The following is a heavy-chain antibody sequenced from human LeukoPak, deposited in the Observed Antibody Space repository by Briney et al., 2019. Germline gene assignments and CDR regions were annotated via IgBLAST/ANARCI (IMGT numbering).Heavy chain of an antibody. D-gene: IGHD6-6*01. J-gene: IGHJ6*02. V-gene: IGHV3-30*18. CDR1: GFTFSSYG. CDR2: ISYDGSNK. CDR3: AKLGGKEQLVHYGMDV. Sequence: GGSLRLSCAAYGFTFSSYGMHWVRQAPGKGLEWVAVISYDGSNKYYADSVKGRFTISRDNSKNTLYLQMNSLRAEDTAVYYCAKLGGKEQLVHYGMDVWGQGTTVTVSS.